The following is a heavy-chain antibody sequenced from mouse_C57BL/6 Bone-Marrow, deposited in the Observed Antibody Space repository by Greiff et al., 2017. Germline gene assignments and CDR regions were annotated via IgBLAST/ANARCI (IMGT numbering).Heavy chain of an antibody. CDR1: GFTFSSYG. J-gene: IGHJ3*01. D-gene: IGHD4-1*01. CDR2: ISSGGSYT. Sequence: EVKLQESGGDLVKPGGSLKLSCAASGFTFSSYGMSWVRQTPDKRLEWVATISSGGSYTYYPDSVKGRFTISRDNAKNTLYLQMSSLKSEDTAMYYCARHWDSWFAYWGQGTLVTVSA. V-gene: IGHV5-6*01. CDR3: ARHWDSWFAY.